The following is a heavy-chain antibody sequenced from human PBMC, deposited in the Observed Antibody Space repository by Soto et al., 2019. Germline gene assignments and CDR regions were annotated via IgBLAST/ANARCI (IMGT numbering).Heavy chain of an antibody. J-gene: IGHJ6*02. CDR2: IWYDGSNK. Sequence: QVQLVESGGGVVQPGRSLRLSCAASGFTFSSYGMHWVRQAPGKGLEWVAVIWYDGSNKYYADSVKGRFTISRDNSKNTLYLQMNSLSAEYTAVYYCARVGGDYVGYYYYGRDVWGQGTTVTVSS. CDR1: GFTFSSYG. D-gene: IGHD4-17*01. V-gene: IGHV3-33*01. CDR3: ARVGGDYVGYYYYGRDV.